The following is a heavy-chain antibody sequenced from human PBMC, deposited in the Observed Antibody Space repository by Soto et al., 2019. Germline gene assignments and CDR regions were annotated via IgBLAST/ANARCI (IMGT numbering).Heavy chain of an antibody. Sequence: QVQLQESGPGLVKPSETLSLTCTVSGGSISSYYWSWIRQPPGKGLEWIGYIYYSGSTNYNPSLKSRVTISVDTSKNQFSLKLSSVTAADTAVYYCARAGVHWYFDLWGRGTLVTVSS. D-gene: IGHD3-10*01. CDR1: GGSISSYY. V-gene: IGHV4-59*01. CDR2: IYYSGST. J-gene: IGHJ2*01. CDR3: ARAGVHWYFDL.